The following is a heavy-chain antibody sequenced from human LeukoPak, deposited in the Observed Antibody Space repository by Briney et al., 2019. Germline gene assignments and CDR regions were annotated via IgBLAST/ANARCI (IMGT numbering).Heavy chain of an antibody. J-gene: IGHJ3*02. CDR2: IYSGGST. V-gene: IGHV3-53*01. CDR1: GFTVSSNY. CDR3: AKDQGGSGVLLWFGDAFDI. Sequence: PGGSLRLSCAASGFTVSSNYMSWVRQAPGKGLEWVSVIYSGGSTYYADSVKGRFTISRDNSKNMLSLQMNSLRAEDTAVYYCAKDQGGSGVLLWFGDAFDIWGQGTMVTVSS. D-gene: IGHD3-10*01.